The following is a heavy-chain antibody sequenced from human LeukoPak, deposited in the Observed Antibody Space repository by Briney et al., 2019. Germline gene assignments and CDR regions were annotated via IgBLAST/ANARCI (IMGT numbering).Heavy chain of an antibody. CDR3: ARDGYDILTGYRSRGMDV. D-gene: IGHD3-9*01. CDR2: ISGSGGST. Sequence: GGSLRLSCAASGFTFSSYAMSWVRQAPGKGLEWVSAISGSGGSTYYADSVKGRFTISRDNAKNTLYLQMNSLRAEDTAVYYCARDGYDILTGYRSRGMDVWGQGTTVTVSS. J-gene: IGHJ6*02. CDR1: GFTFSSYA. V-gene: IGHV3-23*01.